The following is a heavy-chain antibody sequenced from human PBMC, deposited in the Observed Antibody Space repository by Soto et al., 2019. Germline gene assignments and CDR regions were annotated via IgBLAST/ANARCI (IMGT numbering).Heavy chain of an antibody. CDR2: FYHSGNS. CDR1: VGSIRRYY. CDR3: ARISSVDPYGYVNGGLDV. V-gene: IGHV4-59*01. D-gene: IGHD5-18*01. Sequence: PSKTVSLTVSISVGSIRRYYWSWIRQSPEKGLEWIGYFYHSGNSNYNPSLKSRVTISVDTSKNQLSLSLRSVTAADTAVYFCARISSVDPYGYVNGGLDVWGQGTTVTVSS. J-gene: IGHJ6*02.